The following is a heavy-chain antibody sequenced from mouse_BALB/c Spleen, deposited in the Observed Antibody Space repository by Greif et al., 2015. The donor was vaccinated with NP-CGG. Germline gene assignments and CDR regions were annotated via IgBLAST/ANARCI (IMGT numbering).Heavy chain of an antibody. Sequence: QVQLQQPGAELVRPGVSVKISCKGSGYTFTDYAMHWVKQSHAKSLEWIGVISTYYGDASYNQKFKGKATMTVDKSSSTAYMELARLTSEDSAIYYCARFLRDAMDYWGQGTSVTVSS. CDR2: ISTYYGDA. J-gene: IGHJ4*01. V-gene: IGHV1S137*01. CDR1: GYTFTDYA. CDR3: ARFLRDAMDY.